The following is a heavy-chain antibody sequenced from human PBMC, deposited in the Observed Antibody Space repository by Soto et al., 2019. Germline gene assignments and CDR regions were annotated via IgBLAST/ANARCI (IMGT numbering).Heavy chain of an antibody. V-gene: IGHV1-3*01. CDR3: AKVANTYYMDV. CDR2: ISADNGDT. Sequence: ASVKVSCKASGYTFTSYAMHRVRQAPGQGLEWMGWISADNGDTHYTQRLQGRFTITRDNSKNTVFLQMNNLRAEDTAVYYCAKVANTYYMDVWGTGTMVTVSS. J-gene: IGHJ6*03. CDR1: GYTFTSYA.